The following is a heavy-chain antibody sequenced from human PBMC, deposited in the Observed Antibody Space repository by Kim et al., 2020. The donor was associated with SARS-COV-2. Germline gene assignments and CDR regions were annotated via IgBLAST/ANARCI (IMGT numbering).Heavy chain of an antibody. CDR2: ISGSDGST. Sequence: GGSLRLSCAASGFTFSAYAMSWVRQAPGKGLEWVSGISGSDGSTYYADSVKGRFIISRDTSKNTLHLQMNSLRAEDTAVYYCAKHFGSSGSEFQHWGQGT. CDR1: GFTFSAYA. J-gene: IGHJ1*01. V-gene: IGHV3-23*01. CDR3: AKHFGSSGSEFQH. D-gene: IGHD3-22*01.